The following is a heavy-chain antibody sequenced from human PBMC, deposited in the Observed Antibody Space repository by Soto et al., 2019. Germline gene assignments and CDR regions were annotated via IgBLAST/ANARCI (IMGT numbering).Heavy chain of an antibody. J-gene: IGHJ4*02. CDR2: IWNDGSNK. CDR1: GFTFSVYG. V-gene: IGHV3-33*01. D-gene: IGHD3-16*01. Sequence: QVQLVESGGGVVQPGRSLRLSCAASGFTFSVYGMHWVRQAPGKGLEWVAVIWNDGSNKYYGDSVKGRFTISRDNSKSTLFLHMNSLRADDTAVYYCARAVGPSDYWGQGTLVTVSS. CDR3: ARAVGPSDY.